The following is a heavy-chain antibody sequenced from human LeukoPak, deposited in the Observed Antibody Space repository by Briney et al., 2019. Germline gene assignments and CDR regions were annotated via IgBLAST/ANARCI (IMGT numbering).Heavy chain of an antibody. J-gene: IGHJ1*01. CDR3: ASRVAGYFQH. V-gene: IGHV3-30*03. Sequence: GRSLRLSCAASGFTFSSYGMHWVRQAPGKGLEWVAVISYDGSNKYYADSVKGRFTISRDNAKNSLYLQMNSLRAEDTAVYYCASRVAGYFQHWGQGTLVTVSS. CDR1: GFTFSSYG. D-gene: IGHD3-10*01. CDR2: ISYDGSNK.